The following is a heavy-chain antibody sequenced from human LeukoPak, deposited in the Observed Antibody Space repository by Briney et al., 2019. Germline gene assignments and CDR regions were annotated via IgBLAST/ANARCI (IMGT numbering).Heavy chain of an antibody. CDR3: ARGLPKQPGQYYYDSSADY. D-gene: IGHD3-22*01. V-gene: IGHV1-2*02. CDR2: INPSGGGT. CDR1: GYTFTSYY. J-gene: IGHJ4*02. Sequence: ASVKVSCKASGYTFTSYYMHWVRQAPGQGLEWMGIINPSGGGTNYAQKFQGRVTMTRDTSISTAYMELSRLRSDDTAVYYCARGLPKQPGQYYYDSSADYWGQGTLVTVSS.